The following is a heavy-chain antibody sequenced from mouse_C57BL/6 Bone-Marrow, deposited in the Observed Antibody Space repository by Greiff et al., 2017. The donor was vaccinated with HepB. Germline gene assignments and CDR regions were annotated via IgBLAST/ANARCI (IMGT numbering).Heavy chain of an antibody. CDR1: GYTFTSYW. V-gene: IGHV1-69*01. Sequence: QVQLQQPGAELVMPGASVKLSCKASGYTFTSYWMHWVKQRPGQGLEWIGEIDPSDSYTNYNQKFMGKSTLTVDKSSSTAYMQLSSLTSEDSAVYYCARTGTPFDYWGQGTTLTVSS. CDR3: ARTGTPFDY. D-gene: IGHD4-1*01. J-gene: IGHJ2*01. CDR2: IDPSDSYT.